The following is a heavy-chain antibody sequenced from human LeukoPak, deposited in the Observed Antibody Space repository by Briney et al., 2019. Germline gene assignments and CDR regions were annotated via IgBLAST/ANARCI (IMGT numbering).Heavy chain of an antibody. CDR2: ISDRGGNT. CDR1: GFTFSSYA. Sequence: GGSLRLSCAASGFTFSSYAMSWVRQAPGKGLEWVSRISDRGGNTYYADSVKGRFTISRDNFKNTLYLQMNSLRAEDTAIYYCAKEIYSISTFDYWGQGTLVTVSS. CDR3: AKEIYSISTFDY. D-gene: IGHD4-11*01. V-gene: IGHV3-23*01. J-gene: IGHJ4*02.